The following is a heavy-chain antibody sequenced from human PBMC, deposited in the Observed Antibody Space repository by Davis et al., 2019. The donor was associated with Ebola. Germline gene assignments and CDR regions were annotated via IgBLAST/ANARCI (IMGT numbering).Heavy chain of an antibody. J-gene: IGHJ4*02. V-gene: IGHV3-49*04. D-gene: IGHD3-3*01. Sequence: GESLKIPCIASGFPFGDYDMSWVRQAPGKGLEWVCFIRRKGYGGTTECAASVKGRFTISRDDSKSIAYLQMNSLKTEDTAVYYCTREGSSYTKFDYWGQGTLVTVSS. CDR2: IRRKGYGGTT. CDR1: GFPFGDYD. CDR3: TREGSSYTKFDY.